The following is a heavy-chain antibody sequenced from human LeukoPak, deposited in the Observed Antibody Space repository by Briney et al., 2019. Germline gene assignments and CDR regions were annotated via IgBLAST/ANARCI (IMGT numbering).Heavy chain of an antibody. CDR3: VRDGEGGLDYFDY. J-gene: IGHJ4*02. V-gene: IGHV6-1*01. Sequence: SQTLSLTCAISGDSVSSNSAAWNWIRQSPSRGLEWLGRTYYRSKWFYDYAFSVKSRITINTDTSKNQFSLHLNSVTPEDTAVYYCVRDGEGGLDYFDYWGRGTLVTVSS. D-gene: IGHD3-16*01. CDR1: GDSVSSNSAA. CDR2: TYYRSKWFY.